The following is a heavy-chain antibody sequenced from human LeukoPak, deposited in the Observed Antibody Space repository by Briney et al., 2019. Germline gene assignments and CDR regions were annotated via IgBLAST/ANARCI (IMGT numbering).Heavy chain of an antibody. CDR3: AKSRPAVTPRVYYFDY. CDR1: GFTFSSYG. V-gene: IGHV3-30*02. CDR2: IRYDGSNK. Sequence: PGGSLRLSCAASGFTFSSYGMHWVRQAPGKGLEWVAFIRYDGSNKYYADSVKGRFTISRDNSKNTLYLQMNSLRAEDTAVYYCAKSRPAVTPRVYYFDYWGQGTLVTVSS. J-gene: IGHJ4*02. D-gene: IGHD4-17*01.